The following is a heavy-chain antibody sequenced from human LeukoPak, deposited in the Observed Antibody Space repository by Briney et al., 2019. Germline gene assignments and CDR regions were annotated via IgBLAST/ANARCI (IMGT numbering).Heavy chain of an antibody. J-gene: IGHJ5*02. CDR3: ARGAYCSSTSCSQQRFDP. D-gene: IGHD2-2*01. V-gene: IGHV4-61*08. CDR1: GGSISSGDYY. Sequence: SETLSLTRTVSGGSISSGDYYWSWIRQPPGKGLEWIGYIYYSGSTNYNPSLKSRVTMSVDTSKNQFSLKLSSVTAADTAVYYCARGAYCSSTSCSQQRFDPWGQGTLVTVSS. CDR2: IYYSGST.